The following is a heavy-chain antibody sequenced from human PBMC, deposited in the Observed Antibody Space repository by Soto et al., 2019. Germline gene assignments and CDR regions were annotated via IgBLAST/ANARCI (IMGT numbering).Heavy chain of an antibody. V-gene: IGHV4-31*03. CDR2: IYYSGST. D-gene: IGHD2-2*01. CDR3: ARAPSEYLFAY. CDR1: GGSISSGGYY. J-gene: IGHJ4*02. Sequence: QVQLQESGPGLVKPSQTLSLTCTVSGGSISSGGYYWSWIRQHPGKGLEWIGYIYYSGSTYYNPSPKGRVTISVATPKTQFSLNLCSVTAADTAVYSCARAPSEYLFAYWGQGTLVTVSS.